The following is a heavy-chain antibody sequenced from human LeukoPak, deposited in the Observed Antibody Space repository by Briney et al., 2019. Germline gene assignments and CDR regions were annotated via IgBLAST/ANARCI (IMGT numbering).Heavy chain of an antibody. J-gene: IGHJ5*02. CDR1: GYSISSGYY. CDR2: IYHSGST. Sequence: SETLSLTCTVSGYSISSGYYWGWIRQPPGKGLEWIGSIYHSGSTYYNPSLKSRVTISVDTSKNQFSLKLSSVTAADTAVYYCARFTIFWFDPWGQGTLVTVSS. CDR3: ARFTIFWFDP. D-gene: IGHD3-3*01. V-gene: IGHV4-38-2*02.